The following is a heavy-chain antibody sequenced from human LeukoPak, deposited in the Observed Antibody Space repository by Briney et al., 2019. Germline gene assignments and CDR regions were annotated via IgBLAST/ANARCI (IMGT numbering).Heavy chain of an antibody. J-gene: IGHJ4*02. V-gene: IGHV1-24*01. Sequence: ASVNVSCKVSGYTLTELSMHWVRQAPGKGREWMGGFDPEDGETIYAQKFQGRVTMTEDTSTDTAYMELSSLRSEDTAVYYCATDLRGDYYDSSGYYYYWGQGTLVTVSS. CDR2: FDPEDGET. CDR1: GYTLTELS. D-gene: IGHD3-22*01. CDR3: ATDLRGDYYDSSGYYYY.